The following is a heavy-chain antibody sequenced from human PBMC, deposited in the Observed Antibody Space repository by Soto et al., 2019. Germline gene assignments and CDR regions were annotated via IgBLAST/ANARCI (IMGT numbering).Heavy chain of an antibody. V-gene: IGHV4-4*07. CDR1: GDSISSYY. Sequence: SEPLSLTCTVSGDSISSYYLSWIRQPAGKGLEWIGRIYISGSTDYNPSLKSRVMMSVDTSKKQFSLKLRSVTAADTAVYYCVRDGTKTLRDWFDPWGQGISVTVSS. CDR3: VRDGTKTLRDWFDP. D-gene: IGHD1-1*01. CDR2: IYISGST. J-gene: IGHJ5*02.